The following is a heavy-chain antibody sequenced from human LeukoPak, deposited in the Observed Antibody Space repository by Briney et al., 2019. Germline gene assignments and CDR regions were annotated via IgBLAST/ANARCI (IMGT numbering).Heavy chain of an antibody. D-gene: IGHD2-15*01. CDR2: IYSGGST. J-gene: IGHJ3*02. CDR1: GFTVSSNY. Sequence: GGSLRLSCAASGFTVSSNYMSWVRQAPGKGLEWVSVIYSGGSTYYADSVKGRFTISRDNSKNTLYLQMNSLRAEDTAVYYCARDTRGCSGGSCYALDAFDIWGQGTMVTVSS. CDR3: ARDTRGCSGGSCYALDAFDI. V-gene: IGHV3-66*01.